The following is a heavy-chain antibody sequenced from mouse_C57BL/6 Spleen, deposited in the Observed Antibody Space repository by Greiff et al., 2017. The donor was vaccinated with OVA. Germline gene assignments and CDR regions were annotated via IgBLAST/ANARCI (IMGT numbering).Heavy chain of an antibody. CDR2: ISYDGSN. V-gene: IGHV3-6*01. Sequence: ESGPGLVKPSQSLSLTCSVPGYSITSGYYWNWIRQFPGNKLEWMGYISYDGSNNYNPSLKNRISITRDTSKNQFFLKLNSVTTEDTATYYCARVLTGHWYFDVWGTGTTVTVSS. CDR3: ARVLTGHWYFDV. J-gene: IGHJ1*03. CDR1: GYSITSGYY. D-gene: IGHD4-1*01.